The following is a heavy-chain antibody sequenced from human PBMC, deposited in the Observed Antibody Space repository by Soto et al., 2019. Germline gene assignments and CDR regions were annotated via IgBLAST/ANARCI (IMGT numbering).Heavy chain of an antibody. D-gene: IGHD4-4*01. CDR2: IIPIFGTA. CDR3: ARGGAVTSGSHYYYYGMDV. V-gene: IGHV1-69*06. CDR1: GGTFSSYA. Sequence: GASVKVSCEASGGTFSSYAISWVRQAPGQGLERMGGIIPIFGTANYAQKFQGRVTITADKSTSTAYMELSSLRSEDTAVYYCARGGAVTSGSHYYYYGMDVWGQGTTVTVSS. J-gene: IGHJ6*02.